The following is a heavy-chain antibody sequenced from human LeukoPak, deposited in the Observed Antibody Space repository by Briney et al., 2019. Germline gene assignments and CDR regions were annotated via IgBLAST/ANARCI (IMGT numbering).Heavy chain of an antibody. CDR3: AKGCGTGNAACSH. Sequence: SQTLSLTCAISGDSVSSNIAAWNWIRQSPSRGLEWLGRTYYRSKWYNDYAVSVKSRITINPDTSQNQFSLQLNSMIPEDTAVYYCAKGCGTGNAACSHWGQGTLVTVSS. CDR2: TYYRSKWYN. J-gene: IGHJ4*02. CDR1: GDSVSSNIAA. D-gene: IGHD2-15*01. V-gene: IGHV6-1*01.